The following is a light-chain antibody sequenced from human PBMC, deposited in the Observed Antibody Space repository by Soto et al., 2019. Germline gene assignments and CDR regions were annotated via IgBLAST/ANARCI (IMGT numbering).Light chain of an antibody. CDR2: EVT. V-gene: IGLV2-14*01. J-gene: IGLJ1*01. CDR1: SSDIGDYNY. CDR3: NSYTSSNTYV. Sequence: QSALTQPASVSGSPGQSITISCTGTSSDIGDYNYVSWYQQHPGKAPKLMIYEVTNRPSGVSNRFSGSKSGNTASLTISGLQAEDEADYYCNSYTSSNTYVFGTGTKLTFL.